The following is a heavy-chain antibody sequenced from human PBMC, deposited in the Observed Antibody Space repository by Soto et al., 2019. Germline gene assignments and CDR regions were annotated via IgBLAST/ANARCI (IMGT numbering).Heavy chain of an antibody. CDR1: GFTVSSHH. CDR2: IYTVGIT. J-gene: IGHJ5*02. D-gene: IGHD2-2*01. V-gene: IGHV3-53*01. CDR3: AGDCSGTICYPALGA. Sequence: GGSLRLSCADSGFTVSSHHMSWFRQAPGKGLEWVSFIYTVGITYYADSVKGRFTISRDNSKNTLYLQMSSLRVEDTAFYYCAGDCSGTICYPALGAWGQGTLVTVSS.